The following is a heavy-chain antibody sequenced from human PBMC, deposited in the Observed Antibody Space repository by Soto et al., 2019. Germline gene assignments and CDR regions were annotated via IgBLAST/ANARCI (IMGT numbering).Heavy chain of an antibody. CDR2: ISSISTTI. CDR1: GFTFSTYS. V-gene: IGHV3-48*02. Sequence: PVGSLRLSCAASGFTFSTYSMSWVRQAPGKGLEWVSFISSISTTIYYADSVKGRFTVSRDNAKNTLYLQMSSLRDEDTGVYYCARDGRPMDVWGRGTTVTVSS. J-gene: IGHJ6*02. CDR3: ARDGRPMDV.